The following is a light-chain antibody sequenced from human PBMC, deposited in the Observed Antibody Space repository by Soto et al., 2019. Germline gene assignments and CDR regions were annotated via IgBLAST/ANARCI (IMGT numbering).Light chain of an antibody. CDR3: QQYGSSPYT. Sequence: DIVMTQSPLSLPVTPGEPASISCRSSQSLLHSNGYNYVDWYLQKPGQSPQLLIYWDSIRASGVPDRFTGSGSGTDFTLKISRVEAEDLAVYYCQQYGSSPYTFGQGTKVDIK. V-gene: IGKV2-28*01. CDR1: QSLLHSNGYNY. CDR2: WDS. J-gene: IGKJ2*01.